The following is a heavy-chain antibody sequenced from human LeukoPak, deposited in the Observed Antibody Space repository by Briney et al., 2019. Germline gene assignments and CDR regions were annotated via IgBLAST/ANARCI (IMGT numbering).Heavy chain of an antibody. D-gene: IGHD2-2*01. CDR2: IYPDDSDT. Sequence: GESLKISCKGSRYTFTDYWIGWVRQMPGKGLEWMGIIYPDDSDTRYSPPFQGQVTIPADKSISTAYLQWSSLRASDTAMYYCARLTSLDCSSSSCSLDYFDYWGQGTLVTVSS. V-gene: IGHV5-51*01. J-gene: IGHJ4*02. CDR3: ARLTSLDCSSSSCSLDYFDY. CDR1: RYTFTDYW.